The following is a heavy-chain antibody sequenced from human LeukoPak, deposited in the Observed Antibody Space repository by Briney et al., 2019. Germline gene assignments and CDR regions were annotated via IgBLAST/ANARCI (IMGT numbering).Heavy chain of an antibody. CDR3: AGPVWGYARSYY. J-gene: IGHJ4*02. CDR2: IYSGGST. V-gene: IGHV3-53*01. Sequence: GGSLRLSCAASGFTVGSNTMSWVRQAPGKGLEWVSIIYSGGSTSYAGSVKGRFTISRDNAKNSLYLQMNSLRAEDTAVYYCAGPVWGYARSYYWGQGTLVTVSS. D-gene: IGHD7-27*01. CDR1: GFTVGSNT.